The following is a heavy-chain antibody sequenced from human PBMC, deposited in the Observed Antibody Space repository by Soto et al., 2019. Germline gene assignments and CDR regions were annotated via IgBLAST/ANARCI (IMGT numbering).Heavy chain of an antibody. J-gene: IGHJ5*02. Sequence: EVQLVESGGGLVKPGGSLRLSCAASGFTFSSYSMNWVRQAPGKGLECVSSISSSSSYIYYADSVKGRFTISRDNAKNSLYLQMNSLRAEDTAVYYCARGSTRGGYNWFDPWGQGTLVTVSS. V-gene: IGHV3-21*01. CDR2: ISSSSSYI. D-gene: IGHD2-2*01. CDR3: ARGSTRGGYNWFDP. CDR1: GFTFSSYS.